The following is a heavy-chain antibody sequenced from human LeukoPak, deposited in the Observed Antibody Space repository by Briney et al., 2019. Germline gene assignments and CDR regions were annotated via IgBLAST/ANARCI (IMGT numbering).Heavy chain of an antibody. J-gene: IGHJ4*02. D-gene: IGHD1-1*01. CDR3: AKGTLLKGTVDY. CDR1: GFTFSSYG. CDR2: IRYDGSNK. Sequence: QPGGSLRLSCAASGFTFSSYGMHWVRQAPGKGLEWVAFIRYDGSNKYYADSVKGRFTISRDNSKNTLYLQMNSLRTEDTAVYYCAKGTLLKGTVDYWGQGTLVTVSS. V-gene: IGHV3-30*02.